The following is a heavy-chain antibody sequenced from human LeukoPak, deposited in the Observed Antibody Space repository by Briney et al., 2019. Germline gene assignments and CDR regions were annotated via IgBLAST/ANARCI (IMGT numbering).Heavy chain of an antibody. J-gene: IGHJ5*02. V-gene: IGHV3-21*01. CDR3: ARGADGVSSNSRGWFDR. Sequence: GGSLRLSCAASGFTFSSYDMNWVRKAPGQGLELVSSISTSSSYIYYADSVKGRFTISRDNARNSLYLQMNTLRAEDTAVYSCARGADGVSSNSRGWFDRWGQGTLVTVSS. CDR1: GFTFSSYD. D-gene: IGHD2-15*01. CDR2: ISTSSSYI.